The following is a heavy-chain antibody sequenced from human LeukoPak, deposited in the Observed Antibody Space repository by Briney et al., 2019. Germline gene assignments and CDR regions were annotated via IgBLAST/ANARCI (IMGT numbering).Heavy chain of an antibody. CDR2: INQDGSEK. Sequence: PGGSLRLSCAASGFTFSTYWMGWVRQAPGKGLEWVANINQDGSEKYYVDSVKGRFTISRDNARNSLFLQMNSLRAEDTAVYYCARWVVPAATHLDYWGQGTLVTVSS. D-gene: IGHD2-2*01. CDR1: GFTFSTYW. CDR3: ARWVVPAATHLDY. V-gene: IGHV3-7*01. J-gene: IGHJ4*02.